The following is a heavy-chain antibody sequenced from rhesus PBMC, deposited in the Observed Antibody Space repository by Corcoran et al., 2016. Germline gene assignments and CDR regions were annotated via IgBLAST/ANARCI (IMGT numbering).Heavy chain of an antibody. V-gene: IGHV4-169*02. Sequence: QLQLQESGPGLVKPSETLSVTCAVSGGSISSSYWSWIRQAPGKGLEWIGYIYGSGSSTNYNPSRKSRVTLSVATSKNQLSLKLSSVTTADTAVYYWARDVAAAGTGSPYWGQGVLVTVSS. CDR2: IYGSGSST. D-gene: IGHD6-25*01. CDR3: ARDVAAAGTGSPY. J-gene: IGHJ4*01. CDR1: GGSISSSY.